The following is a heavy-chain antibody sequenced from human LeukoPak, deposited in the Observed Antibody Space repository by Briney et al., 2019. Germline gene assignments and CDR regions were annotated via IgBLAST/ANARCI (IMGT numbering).Heavy chain of an antibody. CDR1: GGSISSSSYY. D-gene: IGHD3-22*01. Sequence: SETLSLTCTVSGGSISSSSYYWGWIRQPPGKGLEWIGSIYYSGSTYYNPPLKSRVTISLDTSKNQYSLKLSSVTAADTAVYYCARDHSPYYYDRRGDYWGQGTLVTVSS. J-gene: IGHJ4*02. CDR2: IYYSGST. CDR3: ARDHSPYYYDRRGDY. V-gene: IGHV4-39*02.